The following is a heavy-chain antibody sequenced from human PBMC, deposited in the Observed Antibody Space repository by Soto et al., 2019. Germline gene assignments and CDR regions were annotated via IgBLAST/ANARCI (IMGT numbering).Heavy chain of an antibody. CDR2: ISRGGRYT. D-gene: IGHD3-9*01. CDR1: AFVFREYA. J-gene: IGHJ4*02. CDR3: AQDPSTGYADR. Sequence: QPGGSLRLSCVASAFVFREYAMSWVRQAPGKGLEWVSTISRGGRYTHYADSVKGRFIISRDNSKNTLDLQMYSLRDEDTAVYYCAQDPSTGYADRWGQGTLVTVSS. V-gene: IGHV3-23*01.